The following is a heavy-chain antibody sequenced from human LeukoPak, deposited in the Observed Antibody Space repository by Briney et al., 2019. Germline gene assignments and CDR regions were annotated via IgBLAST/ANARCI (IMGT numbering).Heavy chain of an antibody. CDR2: IYSGGGT. CDR1: GFTVSNNY. CDR3: ARVPDQADYYGMDV. Sequence: GGSLRLSCAASGFTVSNNYMSWVRQAPGKGLEWVSVIYSGGGTYYADSVKGRFTISRDNSKNTLYLQLNSLRPEDTAIYYCARVPDQADYYGMDVWGQGTTVTVSS. V-gene: IGHV3-53*05. J-gene: IGHJ6*02.